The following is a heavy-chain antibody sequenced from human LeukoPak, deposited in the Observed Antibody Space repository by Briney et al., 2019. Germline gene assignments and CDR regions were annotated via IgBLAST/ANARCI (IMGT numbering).Heavy chain of an antibody. CDR2: IYYSGST. V-gene: IGHV4-31*03. D-gene: IGHD3-9*01. Sequence: KTSETLSLTCTVSGGSISSGGYYWGWIRQHPGKGLEWIGYIYYSGSTYYNPSLKSRVTISVDTSKNQFSLKLSSVTAADTAVYYCARRDYDILTGTGRHGFDYWRQGTLVTVSS. J-gene: IGHJ4*02. CDR1: GGSISSGGYY. CDR3: ARRDYDILTGTGRHGFDY.